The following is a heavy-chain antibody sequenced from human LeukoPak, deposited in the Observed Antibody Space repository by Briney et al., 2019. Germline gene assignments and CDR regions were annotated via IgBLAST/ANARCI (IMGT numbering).Heavy chain of an antibody. J-gene: IGHJ6*03. Sequence: SSETLSLTCTVSGYSINSGHWWGWIRQPPGKGLEWIGYIDYSGSIYYNPSLKSRVTISVDTSKNQFSLKLSSVIAADTAVYYCARTTEGYCSSASCFGFSYSYYMDVWGKGTTVTISS. V-gene: IGHV4-28*05. CDR3: ARTTEGYCSSASCFGFSYSYYMDV. CDR1: GYSINSGHW. CDR2: IDYSGSI. D-gene: IGHD2-2*01.